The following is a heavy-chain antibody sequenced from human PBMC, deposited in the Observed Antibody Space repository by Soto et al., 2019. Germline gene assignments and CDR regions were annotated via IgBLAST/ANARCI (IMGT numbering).Heavy chain of an antibody. CDR2: IYYSGST. D-gene: IGHD5-12*01. Sequence: SETLCLTCTVSGGSIINNNYYWGWIRQPPGKGLEWIGSIYYSGSTYYNPSLKSRVTISVDTSKNQFSLKLSSVTAADTAVYYCASGGYSGYGQRNWFDPWGQGTLVTVSS. J-gene: IGHJ5*02. CDR1: GGSIINNNYY. CDR3: ASGGYSGYGQRNWFDP. V-gene: IGHV4-39*01.